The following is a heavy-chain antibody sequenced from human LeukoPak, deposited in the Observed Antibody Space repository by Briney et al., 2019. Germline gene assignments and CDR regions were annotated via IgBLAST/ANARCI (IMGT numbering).Heavy chain of an antibody. J-gene: IGHJ4*02. CDR2: IIPIFGTA. V-gene: IGHV1-69*06. D-gene: IGHD3-22*01. Sequence: SVKVSCKASGGTFSSYAISWVRQAPGQGLEWMGGIIPIFGTANYAQKFQGRVTITADKSTSTAYMGLSSLRSEDTAVYYCARAETKVYYDSSGYYLPSYYYFDYWGQGTLVTVSS. CDR3: ARAETKVYYDSSGYYLPSYYYFDY. CDR1: GGTFSSYA.